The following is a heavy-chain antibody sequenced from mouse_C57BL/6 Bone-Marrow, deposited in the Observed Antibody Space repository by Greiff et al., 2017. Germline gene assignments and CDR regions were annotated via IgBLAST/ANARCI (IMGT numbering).Heavy chain of an antibody. CDR1: GYTFTSYG. CDR2: ICPRSGNT. D-gene: IGHD2-10*02. Sequence: VQLQQSGAELARPGASVKLSCKASGYTFTSYGISWVKQRTGQGLEWIGEICPRSGNTYYNEKFTGQATMSADKSCRPAYMELRSLKSEDSAVYCCARVWFLFAYWGQGTLVTVSA. CDR3: ARVWFLFAY. V-gene: IGHV1-81*01. J-gene: IGHJ3*01.